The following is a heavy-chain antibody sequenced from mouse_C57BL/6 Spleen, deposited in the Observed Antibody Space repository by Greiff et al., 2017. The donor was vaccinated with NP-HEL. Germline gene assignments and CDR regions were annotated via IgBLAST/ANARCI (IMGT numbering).Heavy chain of an antibody. Sequence: QVQLQQSGAELVRPGTSVKVSCKASGYAFTNYLIEWVKQRPGQGLEWIGVINPGSGGTNYNEKLKGKATLTAAKSSSTAYMQLSSLTSEDSAVYFFARESYYGSSGYWGQGTTLTVSS. CDR2: INPGSGGT. CDR1: GYAFTNYL. CDR3: ARESYYGSSGY. V-gene: IGHV1-54*01. J-gene: IGHJ2*01. D-gene: IGHD1-1*01.